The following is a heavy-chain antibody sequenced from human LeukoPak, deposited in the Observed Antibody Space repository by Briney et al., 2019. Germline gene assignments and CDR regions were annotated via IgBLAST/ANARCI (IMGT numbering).Heavy chain of an antibody. V-gene: IGHV1-69*05. CDR2: IIPIFGTA. CDR1: GGTFSSYA. Sequence: SVKVSCKASGGTFSSYAISWVRQAPGQGLEWMGGIIPIFGTANYAQKFQGRVSMTTDTSTSTAYMELRSLRSDDTAVYYCARAPFSSGWYLPWGYMDVWGKGTTVTISS. D-gene: IGHD6-19*01. J-gene: IGHJ6*03. CDR3: ARAPFSSGWYLPWGYMDV.